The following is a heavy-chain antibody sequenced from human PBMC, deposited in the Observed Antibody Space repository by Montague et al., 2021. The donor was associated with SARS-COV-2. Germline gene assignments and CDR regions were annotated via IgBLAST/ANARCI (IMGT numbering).Heavy chain of an antibody. V-gene: IGHV4-39*01. Sequence: SETLSLTCTVSGGSISSSSYYWGWIRQPPGKGLEWIGSIYYSGSTYYNPSLKSRVTISVDTSKNQFSLKLNSVTAADTAVYYCESPAYYYDSSGSDAFDIWGQGTMVTVSS. J-gene: IGHJ3*02. CDR2: IYYSGST. CDR3: ESPAYYYDSSGSDAFDI. D-gene: IGHD3-22*01. CDR1: GGSISSSSYY.